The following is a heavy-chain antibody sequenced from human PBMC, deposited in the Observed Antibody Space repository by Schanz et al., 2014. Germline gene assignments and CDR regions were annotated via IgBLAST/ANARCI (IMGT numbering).Heavy chain of an antibody. J-gene: IGHJ4*02. CDR2: ISGSGGST. CDR3: ARPRFDYGEVDY. CDR1: GFTFSDHY. V-gene: IGHV3-23*04. D-gene: IGHD4-17*01. Sequence: EADLVESGGGLIQRGESLRLSCAASGFTFSDHYMDWVRQAPGKGLEWVSGISGSGGSTYYADSVKGRFTISRDNSKNTLYLQMNSLRAEDTAVYYCARPRFDYGEVDYWGQGTLVTVSS.